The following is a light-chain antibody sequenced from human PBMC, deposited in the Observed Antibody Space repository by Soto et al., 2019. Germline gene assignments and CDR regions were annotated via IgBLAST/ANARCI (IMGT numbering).Light chain of an antibody. CDR1: QSLSTK. Sequence: EIVLTQSPATLSVSPGERATLSCRASQSLSTKLAWYQQKPGQTPRPLIYDASARATGIPARSSGSGSGTEFTLIISSLQSEDFAVYYCQQYNNWPPVYTFGQGTKLEI. CDR3: QQYNNWPPVYT. V-gene: IGKV3D-15*01. J-gene: IGKJ2*01. CDR2: DAS.